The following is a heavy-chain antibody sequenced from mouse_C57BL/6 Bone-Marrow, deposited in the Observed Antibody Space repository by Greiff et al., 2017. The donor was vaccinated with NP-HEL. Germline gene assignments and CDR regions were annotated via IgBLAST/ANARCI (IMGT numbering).Heavy chain of an antibody. CDR3: ARDGVRRSLYYAKDY. D-gene: IGHD2-14*01. V-gene: IGHV5-16*01. J-gene: IGHJ4*01. CDR2: INYDGSST. CDR1: GFTFSDYY. Sequence: DVKLVESEGGLVQPGSSMKLSCTASGFTFSDYYMSWVRQVPEKGLEWVANINYDGSSTYYLDSLKSRFIISSDNAKNILYLQMSSLKSEDTATYYWARDGVRRSLYYAKDYWGQGTSVTVAS.